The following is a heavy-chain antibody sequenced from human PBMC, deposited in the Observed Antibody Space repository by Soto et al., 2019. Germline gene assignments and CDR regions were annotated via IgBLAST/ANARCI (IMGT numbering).Heavy chain of an antibody. J-gene: IGHJ4*02. CDR2: ISGDGSGT. D-gene: IGHD1-26*01. V-gene: IGHV3-23*01. CDR1: GFTFSAYA. Sequence: GGTLRLSCAASGFTFSAYAMSWARQAPGKGLEWVSTISGDGSGTHYADSVRGRFTISRDNSKSTLFLQMESLRVEDTAIYYCDGSDFWGQGTLVTVSS. CDR3: DGSDF.